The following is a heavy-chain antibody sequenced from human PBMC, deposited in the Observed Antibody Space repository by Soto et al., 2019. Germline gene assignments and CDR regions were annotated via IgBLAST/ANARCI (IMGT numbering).Heavy chain of an antibody. CDR2: VYYSGST. J-gene: IGHJ3*02. Sequence: QLQVQESGPGLVKPSETLSLTCTVSGGSVSTSSYYWAWIRQPPGKGLEWIGDVYYSGSTKFNPSIRSRVTIAVDTSKNQFSLTFNSVTAADTAIYYCAIPVTAYTYAYGAPFEIWGQGRLVIVSS. V-gene: IGHV4-39*01. D-gene: IGHD3-16*01. CDR3: AIPVTAYTYAYGAPFEI. CDR1: GGSVSTSSYY.